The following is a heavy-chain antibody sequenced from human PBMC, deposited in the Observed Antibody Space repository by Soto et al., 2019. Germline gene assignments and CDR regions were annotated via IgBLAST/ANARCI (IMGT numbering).Heavy chain of an antibody. CDR3: AKKDYGHIGYNN. J-gene: IGHJ4*01. V-gene: IGHV5-51*01. CDR2: IYPGDSEI. D-gene: IGHD3-22*01. Sequence: GESLKISCRASGYSFTNYWIGWVRQMPGKGLEWMGLIYPGDSEIRYSPSFQGQVTISVDKSISTAYLQWSSLKASDTAMYYCAKKDYGHIGYNNWGHGTLVTVSS. CDR1: GYSFTNYW.